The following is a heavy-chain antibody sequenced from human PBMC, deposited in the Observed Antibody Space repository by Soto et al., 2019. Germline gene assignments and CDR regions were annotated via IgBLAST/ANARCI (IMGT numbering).Heavy chain of an antibody. J-gene: IGHJ4*02. Sequence: QVQLVQSGAEVKKPGASVKVSCKASGYTFTSYYMHWVRQAPGQGLEWMGIINPSCGSTSYAQKFQVRVTMTRDTSTSTVYMELSSLRSEDTAVYYCARAKIMITFGGVIVSSPFDYWGQGTLVTVSS. V-gene: IGHV1-46*03. CDR3: ARAKIMITFGGVIVSSPFDY. CDR2: INPSCGST. D-gene: IGHD3-16*02. CDR1: GYTFTSYY.